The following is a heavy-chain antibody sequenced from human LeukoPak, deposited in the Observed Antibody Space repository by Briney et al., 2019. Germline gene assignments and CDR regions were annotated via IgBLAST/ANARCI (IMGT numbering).Heavy chain of an antibody. CDR2: IKQDGGEK. CDR1: GFIFSNYW. Sequence: PGGSLRLSCAASGFIFSNYWMTWVRHAPGKGLEWVATIKQDGGEKYYVDSVKGRFTISRDNAKNSLSLQMSSLRAEDTAVYYCAKGRAGNYYYDSSDYWGQGTLVTVSS. D-gene: IGHD3-22*01. CDR3: AKGRAGNYYYDSSDY. V-gene: IGHV3-7*03. J-gene: IGHJ4*02.